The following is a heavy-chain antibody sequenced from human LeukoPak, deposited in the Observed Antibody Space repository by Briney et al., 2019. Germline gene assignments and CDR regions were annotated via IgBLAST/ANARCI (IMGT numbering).Heavy chain of an antibody. CDR2: IIPILGIA. CDR3: ARDLSGSYCYDH. V-gene: IGHV1-69*04. CDR1: RGTFSSYT. D-gene: IGHD1-26*01. J-gene: IGHJ5*02. Sequence: SVKVSCNVSRGTFSSYTISWVRQAPGQGLEWMGRIIPILGIANYAQKFQGRVTITADKSTSTGYMELSSLRSEDTAVYYCARDLSGSYCYDHWGQGTLVTVSS.